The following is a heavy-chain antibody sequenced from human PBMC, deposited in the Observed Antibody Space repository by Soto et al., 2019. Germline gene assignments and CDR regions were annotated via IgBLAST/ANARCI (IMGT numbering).Heavy chain of an antibody. CDR2: IYYSGST. CDR3: ARVCGGDCRHGMDV. J-gene: IGHJ6*02. CDR1: GGSIRSGGYY. Sequence: QVQLQESGPGLVKPSQTLSLTCTVSGGSIRSGGYYWSWIRQHPGKGLEWIGYIYYSGSTYYNPSLKSRVSISVDTSKTQFSLKLSSVTAADTAVYYCARVCGGDCRHGMDVWGQGTTVTVSS. D-gene: IGHD2-21*02. V-gene: IGHV4-31*03.